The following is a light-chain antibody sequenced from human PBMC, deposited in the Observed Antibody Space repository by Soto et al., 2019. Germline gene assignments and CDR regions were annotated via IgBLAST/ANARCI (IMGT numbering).Light chain of an antibody. CDR1: QSVSSSY. J-gene: IGKJ1*01. Sequence: DIILTQPPDTMTLSPGDTATLCCRASQSVSSSYLAWYQQKPGQAPRLLIYQTSIRAAGIPARFSASGSGTDFTLTISDLQTEDFALYYCHQRQSWLRTFGQGTNVDIK. CDR2: QTS. V-gene: IGKV3D-20*02. CDR3: HQRQSWLRT.